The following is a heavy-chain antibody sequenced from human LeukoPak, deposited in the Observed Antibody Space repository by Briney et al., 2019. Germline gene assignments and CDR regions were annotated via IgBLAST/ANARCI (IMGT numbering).Heavy chain of an antibody. V-gene: IGHV4-34*01. CDR3: ARFRKNWFDP. Sequence: PSETLSLTCAVYGGSFSGYYWSWIRQPPGKGLEWIGEINHSGSTNYNPSLKSRVTISVDTSKNQFSLKLSSVTAADTAVYYCARFRKNWFDPWGQGTLVTVSS. J-gene: IGHJ5*02. CDR2: INHSGST. CDR1: GGSFSGYY.